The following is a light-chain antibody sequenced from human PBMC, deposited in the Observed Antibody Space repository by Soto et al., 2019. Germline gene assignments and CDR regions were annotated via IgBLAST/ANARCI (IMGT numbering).Light chain of an antibody. J-gene: IGKJ2*01. CDR2: GAS. CDR3: QQYNNWPPYT. CDR1: QTVSSN. Sequence: EIVMTQSPAPLSVSPGERATLSCRASQTVSSNLAWYQQKPGQAPRLLIYGASTRATGIPARFSGNGSGTEFTLTISSLQSEDFAVYYCQQYNNWPPYTFGQGTKLEIK. V-gene: IGKV3-15*01.